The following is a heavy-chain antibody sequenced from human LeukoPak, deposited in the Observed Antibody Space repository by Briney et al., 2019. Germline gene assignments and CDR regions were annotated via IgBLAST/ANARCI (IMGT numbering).Heavy chain of an antibody. J-gene: IGHJ4*02. D-gene: IGHD1-26*01. CDR3: ARKAVGPTSNYFDY. V-gene: IGHV4-34*01. Sequence: SETLSLTCTVYGGSFTGNYWIWIRQPPGKGLEWIGEINHSGNSNYNPSLKSRVTMSVDTSKNQISLKLSSVTAADTAMYYCARKAVGPTSNYFDYWGQGTLVTVSS. CDR2: INHSGNS. CDR1: GGSFTGNY.